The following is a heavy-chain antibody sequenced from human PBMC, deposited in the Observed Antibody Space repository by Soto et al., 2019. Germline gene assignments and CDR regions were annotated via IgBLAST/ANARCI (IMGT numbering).Heavy chain of an antibody. D-gene: IGHD2-15*01. CDR3: AHRQRTVVVGAPFDL. V-gene: IGHV2-5*02. CDR2: IYWDDDK. CDR1: GVSLSTSGEG. J-gene: IGHJ4*02. Sequence: QITLRESGPPLVQPTQTLTLTCTLSGVSLSTSGEGVGWIRQPQGKALEWLALIYWDDDKRFSPSMKSRLAITLDMSKNQVVMTMTDMAPEDTAIYYCAHRQRTVVVGAPFDLWGQGSQVTVSS.